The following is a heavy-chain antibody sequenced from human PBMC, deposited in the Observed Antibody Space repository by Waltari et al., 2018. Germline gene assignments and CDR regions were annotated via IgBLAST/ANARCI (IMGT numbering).Heavy chain of an antibody. J-gene: IGHJ4*02. CDR3: ARDHTIYGDYSSDL. Sequence: QVQLVQSGSEVKKPGASVKVSCKASGYAFNTYAITWVRQAPGQGLQWMGWINTETGHPTYAPGFTGRFVFSLDTSVTTTVLQISDLRAEDTAVYFCARDHTIYGDYSSDLWGQGALVTISS. CDR2: INTETGHP. D-gene: IGHD4-17*01. CDR1: GYAFNTYA. V-gene: IGHV7-4-1*02.